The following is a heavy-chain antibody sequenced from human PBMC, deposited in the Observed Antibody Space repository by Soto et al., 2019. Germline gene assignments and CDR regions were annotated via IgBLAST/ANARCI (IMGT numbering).Heavy chain of an antibody. CDR3: AKTFGYSYAIDY. J-gene: IGHJ4*02. CDR2: ISAYNGNT. V-gene: IGHV1-18*01. Sequence: QVQLVQSGAEVKKPGASVKVSCKASGYTFTSYGISWVRQAPGQGLEWMGWISAYNGNTNYAQKLQGRVTMTTDTYTSKAYMERRSLRSDDTAVYYCAKTFGYSYAIDYWGQGTLVTVSS. CDR1: GYTFTSYG. D-gene: IGHD5-18*01.